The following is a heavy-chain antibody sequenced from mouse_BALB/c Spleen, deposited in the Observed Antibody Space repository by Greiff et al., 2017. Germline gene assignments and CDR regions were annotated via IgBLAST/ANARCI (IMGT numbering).Heavy chain of an antibody. D-gene: IGHD1-2*01. CDR3: AREHYYGPYAMDD. V-gene: IGHV3-2*02. Sequence: EVQLQESGPGLVKPSQSLSLTCTVTGYSITSDYAWTWIRQFPGNKLEWMGYISYSGSTSYNPSLKSRISITRDTSKNQFFLQLNSVTTEDTATYYCAREHYYGPYAMDDWGQGTSVTVSS. CDR1: GYSITSDYA. CDR2: ISYSGST. J-gene: IGHJ4*01.